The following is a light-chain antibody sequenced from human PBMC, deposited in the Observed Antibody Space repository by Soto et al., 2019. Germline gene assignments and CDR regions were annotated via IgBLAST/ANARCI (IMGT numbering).Light chain of an antibody. CDR3: QQLNTYPLT. V-gene: IGKV1-9*01. CDR1: QGLNAN. Sequence: DIQLTQSPSFLSASIGDRVTITCRASQGLNANLAWYQQKPGKAPKLLIYGASTLQSGVPSRFSGSLSGTEFTRTISSLQPEDFAIYYCQQLNTYPLTFGPGTKVDV. CDR2: GAS. J-gene: IGKJ3*01.